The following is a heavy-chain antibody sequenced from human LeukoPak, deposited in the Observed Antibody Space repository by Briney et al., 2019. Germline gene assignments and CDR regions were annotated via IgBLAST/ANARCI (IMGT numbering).Heavy chain of an antibody. D-gene: IGHD3-16*01. J-gene: IGHJ4*02. V-gene: IGHV3-30*18. CDR2: LSHAETTQ. Sequence: GESLRLSCEVSGFTFTSYGMHWVRQAPGKGLEWVAWLSHAETTQHYADSVKGRFIISRDSSKNMLFLQMNNLRHEDTATYYCAKALWASDEGEAFDFWGQGTLVTVSS. CDR3: AKALWASDEGEAFDF. CDR1: GFTFTSYG.